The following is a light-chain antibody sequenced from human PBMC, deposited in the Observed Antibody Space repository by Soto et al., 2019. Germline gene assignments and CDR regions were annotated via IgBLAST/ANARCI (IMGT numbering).Light chain of an antibody. CDR3: QQYNSYPRT. Sequence: DIQMTQSPSTLSASVGDRVTITCRASQSISSWLAWYQQKPGKAPNLLIYQASSLEIGVPSRFSGSGSGTEFTLTISSLQPDEFATYYCQQYNSYPRTFGQGSKVEIK. J-gene: IGKJ1*01. CDR2: QAS. CDR1: QSISSW. V-gene: IGKV1-5*03.